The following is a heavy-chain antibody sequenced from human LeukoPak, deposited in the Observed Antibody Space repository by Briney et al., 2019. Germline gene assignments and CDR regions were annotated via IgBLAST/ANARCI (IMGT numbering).Heavy chain of an antibody. Sequence: TSETLSLTCIVSGDSISSYYWSWIRQPPGKGLEWTGDTYFSGSTNYNPSLKSRVTISVDTSKNQFSLKLTSVTAADTAVYFCARSLYTSYKYFHHWGQGTLVTVSS. V-gene: IGHV4-59*01. D-gene: IGHD3-16*01. J-gene: IGHJ1*01. CDR1: GDSISSYY. CDR2: TYFSGST. CDR3: ARSLYTSYKYFHH.